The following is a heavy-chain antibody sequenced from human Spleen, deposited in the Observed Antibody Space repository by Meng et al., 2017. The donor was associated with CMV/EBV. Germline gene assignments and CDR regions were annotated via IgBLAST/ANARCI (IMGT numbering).Heavy chain of an antibody. D-gene: IGHD4-11*01. CDR2: ISGNGRTT. J-gene: IGHJ5*02. CDR3: AKDRQYSTFICWFDP. V-gene: IGHV3-23*01. Sequence: GGSLRLSCAASGFIFSNYAMSWVRQAPGKGLEWVSGISGNGRTTYYADSVKGRFTISRDNSKNTLYLQMNSLRAEDSAVYYCAKDRQYSTFICWFDPWGQGTLVTVSS. CDR1: GFIFSNYA.